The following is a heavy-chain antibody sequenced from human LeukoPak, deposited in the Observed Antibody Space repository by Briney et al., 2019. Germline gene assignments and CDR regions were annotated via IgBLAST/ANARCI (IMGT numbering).Heavy chain of an antibody. V-gene: IGHV4-39*01. D-gene: IGHD1-26*01. CDR3: ARQGSGRSSDY. Sequence: SETLSLTCTVSGGSISSSSYSWGWIRQPPGKGLEWIGSIYYSGSTFYNPSLKSRVTISVDTSKNQFSLRLSSVTAADTAVYYCARQGSGRSSDYWGQGTLVTVSS. J-gene: IGHJ4*02. CDR2: IYYSGST. CDR1: GGSISSSSYS.